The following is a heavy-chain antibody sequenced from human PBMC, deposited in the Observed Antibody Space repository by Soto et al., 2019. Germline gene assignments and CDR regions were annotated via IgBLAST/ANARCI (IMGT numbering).Heavy chain of an antibody. CDR2: MYHSGST. V-gene: IGHV4-31*03. D-gene: IGHD2-21*01. CDR1: GGTISSGGYF. J-gene: IGHJ4*02. CDR3: ARVTYYGYYFDY. Sequence: TLSLTCTVAGGTISSGGYFWSWIRQHPGKGLEWIGYMYHSGSTYYNPSLKSRVTISVDTSKNQLSLNLTSVTAADTAVYYCARVTYYGYYFDYWGQGTLVTVS.